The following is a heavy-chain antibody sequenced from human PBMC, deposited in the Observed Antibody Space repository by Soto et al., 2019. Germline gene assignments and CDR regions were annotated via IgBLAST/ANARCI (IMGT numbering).Heavy chain of an antibody. J-gene: IGHJ5*02. CDR2: ISYDGGNK. CDR1: GFTFATYA. V-gene: IGHV3-30-3*01. CDR3: ARVNRAYYYDPFNWFDP. Sequence: GGSLRLSCAASGFTFATYAMSWVRQAPGKGLEWVAVISYDGGNKYYADSVKGRFTISRDNSKNTLYLQLNSLRAEDTAVYYCARVNRAYYYDPFNWFDPWGQGTLVTVSS. D-gene: IGHD3-22*01.